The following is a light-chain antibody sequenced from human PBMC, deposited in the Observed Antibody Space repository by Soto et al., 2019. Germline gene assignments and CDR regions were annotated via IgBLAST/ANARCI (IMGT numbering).Light chain of an antibody. CDR3: FSHRSGDSHV. Sequence: QSVLTQPASVSGSPGQSITISCTGTSSDVGGYNYVSWYQQYPGKAPKLMIYGVTNRPSGVSNRFSGSKTGNTASLTISGLQAEDEAYYYCFSHRSGDSHVFGTGTKLT. CDR2: GVT. J-gene: IGLJ1*01. CDR1: SSDVGGYNY. V-gene: IGLV2-14*01.